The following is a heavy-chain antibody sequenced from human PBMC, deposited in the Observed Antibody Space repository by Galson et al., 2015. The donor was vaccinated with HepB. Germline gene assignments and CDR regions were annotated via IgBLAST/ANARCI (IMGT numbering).Heavy chain of an antibody. Sequence: SLRLSCAASGFTFSSFSMNWVRQAPGKGLEWVSSISTSGSHISYADSVKGRFTISRDNAKNSLSLQMDSLRAEDTAVYYCARDQGYCSGTSCPNWFDSWGQGTLVTVSS. CDR2: ISTSGSHI. J-gene: IGHJ5*01. V-gene: IGHV3-21*01. CDR3: ARDQGYCSGTSCPNWFDS. CDR1: GFTFSSFS. D-gene: IGHD2-2*01.